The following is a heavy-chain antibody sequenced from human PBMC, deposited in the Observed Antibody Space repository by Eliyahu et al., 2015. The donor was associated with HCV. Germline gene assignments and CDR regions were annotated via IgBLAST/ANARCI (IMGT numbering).Heavy chain of an antibody. J-gene: IGHJ6*02. D-gene: IGHD3-10*01. Sequence: QVQLQESGPGLVKPSETLSLTCTVSGGSISSYSWSWIRQPPGKGLEWMGYIYYSGSTNYNPSLKSRVTISVDTSKNQFSLKLSSVTAADTAVYYCARDSSSMVRGVRDYYGMDVWGQGTTVTVSS. V-gene: IGHV4-59*01. CDR3: ARDSSSMVRGVRDYYGMDV. CDR2: IYYSGST. CDR1: GGSISSYS.